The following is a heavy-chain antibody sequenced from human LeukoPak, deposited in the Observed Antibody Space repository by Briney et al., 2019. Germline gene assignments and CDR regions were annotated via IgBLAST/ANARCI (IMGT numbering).Heavy chain of an antibody. D-gene: IGHD4-17*01. CDR1: GYTFTGYY. V-gene: IGHV1-69*13. J-gene: IGHJ4*02. CDR3: ASPGLHDYGDYTFDY. Sequence: GASVKVSCKASGYTFTGYYMHWVRQAPGQGLEWMGGIIPIFGTANYAQKFQGRVTITADESTSTAYMELSSLRSEDTAVYYCASPGLHDYGDYTFDYWGQGTLVTVSS. CDR2: IIPIFGTA.